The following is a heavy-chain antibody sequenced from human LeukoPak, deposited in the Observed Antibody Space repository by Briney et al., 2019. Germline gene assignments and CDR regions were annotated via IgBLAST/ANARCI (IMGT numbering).Heavy chain of an antibody. D-gene: IGHD3-10*01. Sequence: SQTLSLTCTVSGGSISSGGYYWSWIRQPPGKGLEWIGYIYHSGSTYYNPSLKSRVTISVDTSKNQFSLKLSSVTAADTAVYYCARAMVRGVCLDYWGQGTLVTVSS. CDR3: ARAMVRGVCLDY. J-gene: IGHJ4*02. CDR1: GGSISSGGYY. CDR2: IYHSGST. V-gene: IGHV4-30-2*01.